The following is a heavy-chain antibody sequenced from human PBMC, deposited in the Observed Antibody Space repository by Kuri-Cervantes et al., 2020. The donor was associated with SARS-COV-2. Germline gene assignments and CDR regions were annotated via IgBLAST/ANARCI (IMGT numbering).Heavy chain of an antibody. CDR2: IYPGDSDT. D-gene: IGHD2-15*01. CDR3: ARLPCGTIFGSGGSCYSSTNYYYYGMDV. V-gene: IGHV5-51*01. J-gene: IGHJ6*02. CDR1: GYSFTSYW. Sequence: GGSLRLSCKGSGYSFTSYWIGGVRQMPGKGLEWMGIIYPGDSDTRYSPSFQGQVTISADKSIGTAYLQWSSLKASDTAMYYCARLPCGTIFGSGGSCYSSTNYYYYGMDVWGQGTTVTVSS.